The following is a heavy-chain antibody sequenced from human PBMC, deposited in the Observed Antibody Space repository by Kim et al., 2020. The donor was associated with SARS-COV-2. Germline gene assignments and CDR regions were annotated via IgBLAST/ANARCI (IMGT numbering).Heavy chain of an antibody. CDR2: IYPGDSDT. J-gene: IGHJ6*02. V-gene: IGHV5-51*01. Sequence: GESLKISCKGSGYSFTSYWIGWVRQMPGKGLEWMGIIYPGDSDTRYSPSFQGQVTISADKSISTAYLQWSSLKASDTAMYYCARTRGLTTVTPYYYGMDVWGQGTTVTVSS. CDR3: ARTRGLTTVTPYYYGMDV. D-gene: IGHD4-17*01. CDR1: GYSFTSYW.